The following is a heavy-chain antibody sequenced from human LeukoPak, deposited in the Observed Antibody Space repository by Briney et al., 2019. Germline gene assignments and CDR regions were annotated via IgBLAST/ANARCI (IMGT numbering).Heavy chain of an antibody. CDR2: INHSGST. V-gene: IGHV4-34*01. Sequence: PSETLSLTCAVYDGSFSGYYWSWIRQPPEKGLEWIGEINHSGSTNYNPSLKSRVTISVDTSKNQYSLKLSSVTAEDTAVYYCARGPHTGVNYYDSSGYYYWGQGTLVTVSS. D-gene: IGHD3-22*01. CDR3: ARGPHTGVNYYDSSGYYY. CDR1: DGSFSGYY. J-gene: IGHJ4*02.